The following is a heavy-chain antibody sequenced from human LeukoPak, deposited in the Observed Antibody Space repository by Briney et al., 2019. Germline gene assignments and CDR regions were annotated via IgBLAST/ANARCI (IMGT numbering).Heavy chain of an antibody. CDR3: ATPGETSGWYPDH. J-gene: IGHJ4*02. D-gene: IGHD6-19*01. CDR1: GFTVSSSA. Sequence: PGGSLKLSCAASGFTVSSSAMHWVRQASGKGLEWLGRVRSKGYNYATAYGASVKDRFIISRDDSKSTAYLQMSSLKSEDTAVYYCATPGETSGWYPDHWGQGTLVTVSS. V-gene: IGHV3-73*01. CDR2: VRSKGYNYAT.